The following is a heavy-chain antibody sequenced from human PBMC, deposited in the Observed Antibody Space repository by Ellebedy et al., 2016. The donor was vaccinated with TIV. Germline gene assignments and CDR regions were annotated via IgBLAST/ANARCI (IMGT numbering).Heavy chain of an antibody. Sequence: ASVKVSCXASGYTFTDYYMHWVRQAPGQGLEWMGWINPNSGVTAYPPKFQGRVTVTRDTSVSIVSMDLSSLRSDDTALYYCAREMLGDNKSFDYWGQGTLVTVSS. CDR2: INPNSGVT. D-gene: IGHD1-26*01. CDR3: AREMLGDNKSFDY. V-gene: IGHV1-2*02. J-gene: IGHJ4*02. CDR1: GYTFTDYY.